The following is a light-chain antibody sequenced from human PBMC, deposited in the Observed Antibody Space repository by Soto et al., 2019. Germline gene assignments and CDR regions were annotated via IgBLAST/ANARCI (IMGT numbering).Light chain of an antibody. CDR3: SSYTTIATLV. CDR1: SSDVGSYNL. J-gene: IGLJ2*01. V-gene: IGLV2-14*02. Sequence: QSALTQPASVSGSPGQSITISCTGTSSDVGSYNLVSWYQQHPGKAPKLMIFEVSHRPSGVSNRFSGSKSGNTASLTISGLQAEDEADYYCSSYTTIATLVFGGGTKVTVL. CDR2: EVS.